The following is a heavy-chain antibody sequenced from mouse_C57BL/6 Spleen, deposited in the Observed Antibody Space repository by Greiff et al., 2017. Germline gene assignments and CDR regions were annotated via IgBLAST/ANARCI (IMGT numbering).Heavy chain of an antibody. V-gene: IGHV5-9*01. CDR1: GFTFSSYT. CDR2: ISGGGGNT. D-gene: IGHD1-1*01. J-gene: IGHJ2*01. CDR3: ARSSYYYGSSLYYFDY. Sequence: EVQLVESGGGLVKPGGSLKLSCAASGFTFSSYTMSWVRQTPEKRLEWVATISGGGGNTYYPDSVKGRFTISRDNAKNTLYLQMSSLRSEDTALYDCARSSYYYGSSLYYFDYWGQGTTLTVSS.